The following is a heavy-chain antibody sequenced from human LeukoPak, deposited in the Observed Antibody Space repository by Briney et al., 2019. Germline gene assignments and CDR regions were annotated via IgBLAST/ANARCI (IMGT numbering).Heavy chain of an antibody. D-gene: IGHD5-12*01. J-gene: IGHJ4*02. Sequence: SETLSLTCTVSGGSISSSSYYWGWIRQPPGKGLEWIGSMYYSGTTYYNPSLKSRVTISADTSKNQFSLMLSSVTAADTAVYYCARGSRGYRGYDPRGWGQGTLVTVSS. CDR1: GGSISSSSYY. CDR2: MYYSGTT. V-gene: IGHV4-39*01. CDR3: ARGSRGYRGYDPRG.